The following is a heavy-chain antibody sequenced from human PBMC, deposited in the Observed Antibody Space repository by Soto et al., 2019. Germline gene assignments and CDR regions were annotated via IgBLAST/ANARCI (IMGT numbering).Heavy chain of an antibody. J-gene: IGHJ4*02. Sequence: EVQLVESGGGVVQPGGSLRLSCAASGFTVSNYDMVWVRQAPGKGLAWVSFITSNGRTINDVDAVKGRFSISSDDAKNSLNLQMNSLRDEDTAVYYCVRSLGGGRWDYWGPGTLVTVSS. CDR2: ITSNGRTI. V-gene: IGHV3-48*02. D-gene: IGHD3-16*01. CDR3: VRSLGGGRWDY. CDR1: GFTVSNYD.